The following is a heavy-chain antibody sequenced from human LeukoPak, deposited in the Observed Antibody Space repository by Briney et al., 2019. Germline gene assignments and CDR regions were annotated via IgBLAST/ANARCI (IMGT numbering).Heavy chain of an antibody. V-gene: IGHV1-8*01. CDR3: ARGNRRYSSSWFKGSVWCFDY. CDR1: GYTFTSYD. Sequence: GASVKVSCKASGYTFTSYDINWVRQATGQGLEWMGWMNPNSGNTGYAQKFQGRVTMTRNTSISTAYMELSSLRSEDTAVYYCARGNRRYSSSWFKGSVWCFDYWGQGTLVTVSS. J-gene: IGHJ4*02. D-gene: IGHD6-13*01. CDR2: MNPNSGNT.